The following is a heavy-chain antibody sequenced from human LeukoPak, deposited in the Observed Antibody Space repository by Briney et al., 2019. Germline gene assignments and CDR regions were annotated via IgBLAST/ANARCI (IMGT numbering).Heavy chain of an antibody. V-gene: IGHV3-30-3*01. J-gene: IGHJ5*02. D-gene: IGHD6-6*01. Sequence: GGSLRLSCAASGFTVSSNYMSWVRQAPGKGLEWVAVISYDGSNKYYADSVKGRFTISRDNSKNTLYLQMNSLRAEDTAVYYCARGIAARPKYNWFDPWGQGTLVTVSS. CDR2: ISYDGSNK. CDR1: GFTVSSNY. CDR3: ARGIAARPKYNWFDP.